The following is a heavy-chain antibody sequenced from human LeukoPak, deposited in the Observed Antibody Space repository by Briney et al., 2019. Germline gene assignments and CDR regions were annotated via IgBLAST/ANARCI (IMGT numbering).Heavy chain of an antibody. V-gene: IGHV4-59*01. CDR3: ARVLYDSSAYYFDY. D-gene: IGHD3-22*01. J-gene: IGHJ4*02. CDR1: GGSISSYY. Sequence: SETLSLTCTVSGGSISSYYWSWIRQPPGKGLEWIGYIFCSGSTNYNPSLKSRVTISVDTSKNQFSLKLSSVTAADTAVYYCARVLYDSSAYYFDYWGQGTLVTVSS. CDR2: IFCSGST.